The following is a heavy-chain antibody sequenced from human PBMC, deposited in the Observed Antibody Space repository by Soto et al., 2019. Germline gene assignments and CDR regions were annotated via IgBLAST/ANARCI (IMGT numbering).Heavy chain of an antibody. CDR2: IWYDGSNK. CDR3: AKSRTLSFSRVKPSWPGY. CDR1: GFTFSSYG. V-gene: IGHV3-33*06. Sequence: PGGSLRLSCAASGFTFSSYGMHWVRQAPGKGLEWVAVIWYDGSNKYYADSVKGRFTISRDNSKNTLYLLMNSLRAEDTAVYYYAKSRTLSFSRVKPSWPGYWGQGTLVTVSS. J-gene: IGHJ4*02. D-gene: IGHD3-10*01.